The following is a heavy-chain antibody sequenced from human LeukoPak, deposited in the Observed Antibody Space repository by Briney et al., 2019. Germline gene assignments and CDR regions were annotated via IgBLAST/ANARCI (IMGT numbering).Heavy chain of an antibody. CDR3: AGGGYCSSTSCWGFDP. CDR1: GYTFTSYG. D-gene: IGHD2-2*01. CDR2: ISAYNGNT. Sequence: ASVKVSCKASGYTFTSYGISWVRQAPGQGLEWMGWISAYNGNTNYAQKLQGRVTMTTDTSTSTAYMELRSLRSDDTAVYYCAGGGYCSSTSCWGFDPWGQGTLVTVSS. V-gene: IGHV1-18*01. J-gene: IGHJ5*02.